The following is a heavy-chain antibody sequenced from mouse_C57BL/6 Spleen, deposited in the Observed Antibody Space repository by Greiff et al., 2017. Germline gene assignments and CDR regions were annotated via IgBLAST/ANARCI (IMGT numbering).Heavy chain of an antibody. CDR2: ISSGSSTI. D-gene: IGHD1-1*01. CDR1: GFTFSDYG. J-gene: IGHJ4*01. Sequence: DVQLVESGGGLVKPGGSLKLSCAASGFTFSDYGMHWVRQAPEKGLEWVAYISSGSSTIYYADTVKGRFTISRDNAKNTLFLQMTSLRSEDTAMYYCARDYYGSSYDAMDYWGQGTSVTVSS. CDR3: ARDYYGSSYDAMDY. V-gene: IGHV5-17*01.